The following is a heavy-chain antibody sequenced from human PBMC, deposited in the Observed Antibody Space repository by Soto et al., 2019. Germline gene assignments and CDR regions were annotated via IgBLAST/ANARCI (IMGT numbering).Heavy chain of an antibody. CDR3: AKAIRFLDMALDN. CDR2: ISGSGDVI. CDR1: GFTFSSYA. Sequence: EVHLLESGGNLVQPGGSLRLSCAASGFTFSSYAMSWVRQAPGKGPERVSSISGSGDVIHYADSVKGRFTISRDNSKNTLWLQMNSLRAEDTAVYYCAKAIRFLDMALDNWGQGALVTVSS. V-gene: IGHV3-23*01. J-gene: IGHJ4*02. D-gene: IGHD3-9*01.